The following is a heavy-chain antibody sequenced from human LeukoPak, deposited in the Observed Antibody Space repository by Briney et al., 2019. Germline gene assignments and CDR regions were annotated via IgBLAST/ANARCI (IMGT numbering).Heavy chain of an antibody. V-gene: IGHV1-69*05. CDR2: IIPIFGTA. CDR3: ARHFWSGYYRDY. D-gene: IGHD3-3*02. CDR1: GGTLSSYA. Sequence: ASVKVSCKASGGTLSSYAISWVRQAPGQGLEWMGGIIPIFGTANYAQKFQGRVTITTDESTSTAYMELSSLRSEDTAVYYCARHFWSGYYRDYWGQGTLVTVSS. J-gene: IGHJ4*02.